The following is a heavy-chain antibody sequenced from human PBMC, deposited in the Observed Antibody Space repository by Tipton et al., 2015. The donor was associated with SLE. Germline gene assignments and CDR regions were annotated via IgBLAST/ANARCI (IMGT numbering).Heavy chain of an antibody. V-gene: IGHV4-39*07. CDR3: ARLHGYSYGLNWIDP. D-gene: IGHD5-24*01. Sequence: TLSLTCTVSGGSVSSSSNYWAWIRQPPGKGLVWIGSIYYTGTTTYYNSFLKSRVTMSVDTSKNQFSLRLTSVIAADTAVYYCARLHGYSYGLNWIDPSGHGTVISGSS. CDR2: IYYTGTTT. J-gene: IGHJ5*02. CDR1: GGSVSSSSNY.